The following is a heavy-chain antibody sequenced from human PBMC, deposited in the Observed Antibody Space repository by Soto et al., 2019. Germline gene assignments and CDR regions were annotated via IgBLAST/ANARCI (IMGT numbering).Heavy chain of an antibody. CDR1: GYTLNTYY. D-gene: IGHD2-15*01. J-gene: IGHJ6*02. CDR2: INPRGGST. CDR3: ARGGGFSPYYYNLDA. V-gene: IGHV1-46*02. Sequence: GASVKVSCKASGYTLNTYYMHWVRQAPGQGPEWMGIINPRGGSTTYAQNFQDRVTMTRDTSSSTVYMELSSLRSEDTAVYYCARGGGFSPYYYNLDAWGQGTTVTVS.